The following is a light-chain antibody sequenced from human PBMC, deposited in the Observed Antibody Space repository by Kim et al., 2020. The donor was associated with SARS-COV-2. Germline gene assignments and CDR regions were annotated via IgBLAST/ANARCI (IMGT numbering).Light chain of an antibody. Sequence: EIVMTRSPATLSVSPGERVTLSCRASQSVSTNVAWYQQKPGQAPSLLVHSASTRATGIPARFSGSGSGTEFTLTISSLQSEDFAVYYCQHYNEWPPWTFGQGTKVDIK. CDR2: SAS. V-gene: IGKV3-15*01. J-gene: IGKJ1*01. CDR1: QSVSTN. CDR3: QHYNEWPPWT.